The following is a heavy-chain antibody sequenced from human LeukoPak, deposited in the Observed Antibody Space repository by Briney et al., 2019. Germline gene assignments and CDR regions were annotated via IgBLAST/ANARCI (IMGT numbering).Heavy chain of an antibody. Sequence: PGGSLRLSCAAPGFTFSSYAMHWVRQAPGKGLEWVAVISYDGSNKYYADSVKGRFTISRDNSKNTLYLQMNSLRAEDTAVYYCASPLPPPRDGYGSNAFDIWGQGTMVTVSS. CDR3: ASPLPPPRDGYGSNAFDI. CDR2: ISYDGSNK. J-gene: IGHJ3*02. CDR1: GFTFSSYA. D-gene: IGHD5-24*01. V-gene: IGHV3-30-3*01.